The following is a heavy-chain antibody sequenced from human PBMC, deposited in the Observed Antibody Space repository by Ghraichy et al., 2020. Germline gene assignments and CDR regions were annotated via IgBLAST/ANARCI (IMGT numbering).Heavy chain of an antibody. V-gene: IGHV3-23*01. CDR1: GFIFNNYA. CDR3: AKGFTYIDY. J-gene: IGHJ4*02. D-gene: IGHD3-10*01. Sequence: GGSLRLSCAASGFIFNNYAMSWVRQAPGKGLEWVSAISGGSDNIYYGDSVKGRFTISRDNSKNTLYLQMSSLRAEDTAVYYCAKGFTYIDYWGQGNLVTVSS. CDR2: ISGGSDNI.